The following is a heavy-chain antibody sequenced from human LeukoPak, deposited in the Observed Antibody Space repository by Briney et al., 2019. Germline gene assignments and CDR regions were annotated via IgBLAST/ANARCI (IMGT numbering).Heavy chain of an antibody. CDR1: GFSLSTSGVG. Sequence: SGHTLVNPIQTLTLTCTFSGFSLSTSGVGVGWIRQPPGKALEWLALIYWDDDKRYSPSLKSRLTITKDTSKNQVVLTMTNMDPEDTATYYCAHRRGSWTVDYWGQGTLVTVSS. V-gene: IGHV2-5*02. CDR3: AHRRGSWTVDY. J-gene: IGHJ4*02. D-gene: IGHD6-13*01. CDR2: IYWDDDK.